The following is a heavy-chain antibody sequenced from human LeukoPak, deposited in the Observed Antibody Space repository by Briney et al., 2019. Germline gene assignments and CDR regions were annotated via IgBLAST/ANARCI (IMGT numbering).Heavy chain of an antibody. Sequence: SETLSLTCTVSGGSISPCYWSWIRQPPGKGLEWIGYIYYTGSTSYNPSLKSRVTISVDTSKKQFSLKLSTVTAADTAVYYCAGDYPGGNPDAFDIWGQGTMVTVSS. J-gene: IGHJ3*02. V-gene: IGHV4-59*12. D-gene: IGHD4-23*01. CDR1: GGSISPCY. CDR3: AGDYPGGNPDAFDI. CDR2: IYYTGST.